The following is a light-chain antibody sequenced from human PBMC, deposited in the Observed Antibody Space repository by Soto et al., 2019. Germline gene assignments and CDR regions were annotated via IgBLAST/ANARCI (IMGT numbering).Light chain of an antibody. CDR2: GVT. CDR3: SSYAGSNNYV. J-gene: IGLJ1*01. V-gene: IGLV2-8*01. Sequence: QSALTQPPSASGSPGQSVTISCTGTSSDVGAYTYVSWYQQHPGKAPKLMIYGVTERHSGVPDRFSGSKSGNTASLTVSGLQTEDEAYYYCSSYAGSNNYVFGTGTKLTVL. CDR1: SSDVGAYTY.